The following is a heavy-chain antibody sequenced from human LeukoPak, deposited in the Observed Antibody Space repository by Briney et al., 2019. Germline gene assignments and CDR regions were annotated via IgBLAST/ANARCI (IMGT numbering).Heavy chain of an antibody. J-gene: IGHJ4*02. V-gene: IGHV3-30*03. Sequence: PGGSLRLSCAASGFTFSSYSMNWVRQAPGKGLEWVAVISYDGSNKYYADSVKGRFTISRDNSKNTLYLQMNSLRAEDTAVYYCARESGGSCYSNWGQGTLVTVSS. CDR1: GFTFSSYS. CDR2: ISYDGSNK. CDR3: ARESGGSCYSN. D-gene: IGHD2-15*01.